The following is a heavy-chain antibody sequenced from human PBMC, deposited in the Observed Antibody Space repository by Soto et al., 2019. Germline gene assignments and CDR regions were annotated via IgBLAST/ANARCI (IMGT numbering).Heavy chain of an antibody. J-gene: IGHJ6*02. Sequence: PGGSLRLSCAASGFTFSSYSMNWVCQAPGKGLEWVSSISSSSSYIYYADSVRGRFAISRDNAKNSLYLQMNSLRAEDTAVYYYARERTYDFWSGSYGMDVWGQGTTVTVSS. V-gene: IGHV3-21*01. CDR3: ARERTYDFWSGSYGMDV. CDR1: GFTFSSYS. D-gene: IGHD3-3*01. CDR2: ISSSSSYI.